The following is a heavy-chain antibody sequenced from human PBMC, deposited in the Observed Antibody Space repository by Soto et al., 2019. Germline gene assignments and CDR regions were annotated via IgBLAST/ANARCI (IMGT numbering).Heavy chain of an antibody. D-gene: IGHD2-2*01. J-gene: IGHJ4*02. CDR3: AKPQPVVVPAAPFDY. CDR2: ISGSGGST. V-gene: IGHV3-23*01. Sequence: GGSLRLSCAASGFTFSSYAMSCVRQAPGKGLEWVSAISGSGGSTYYADSVKGRFTISRDNSKNTLYLQMNSLRAEDTAVYYSAKPQPVVVPAAPFDYWGQGTLVTVSS. CDR1: GFTFSSYA.